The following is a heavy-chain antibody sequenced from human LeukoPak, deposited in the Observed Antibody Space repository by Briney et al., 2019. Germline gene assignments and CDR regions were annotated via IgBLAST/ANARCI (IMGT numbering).Heavy chain of an antibody. CDR1: GYSISSGYY. Sequence: SETLSLTCTVSGYSISSGYYWGWIRQPPGKGLEWIGSIYHSGSTYYNPSLKSRVTISVDTSKNQFSLKLSSVTAADTAVYYCARDSGSGWFGDWGQGTLVTVSS. V-gene: IGHV4-38-2*02. CDR3: ARDSGSGWFGD. CDR2: IYHSGST. D-gene: IGHD6-19*01. J-gene: IGHJ4*02.